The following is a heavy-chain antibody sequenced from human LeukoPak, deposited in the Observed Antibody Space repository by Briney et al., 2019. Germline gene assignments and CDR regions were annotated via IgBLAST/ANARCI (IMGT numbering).Heavy chain of an antibody. CDR2: ISSSSSTI. CDR3: ARDIGINDY. Sequence: GGSLRLSCAASGFTFSSYAMSWVRQAPGKGLEWVSYISSSSSTIHYADSVRGRFTISRDNAKNSLYLQMNSLRAEDTAMYYCARDIGINDYWGQGTLVTVSS. J-gene: IGHJ4*02. D-gene: IGHD2/OR15-2a*01. V-gene: IGHV3-48*01. CDR1: GFTFSSYA.